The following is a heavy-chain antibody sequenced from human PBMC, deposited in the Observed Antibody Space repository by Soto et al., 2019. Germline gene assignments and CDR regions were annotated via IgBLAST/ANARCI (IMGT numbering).Heavy chain of an antibody. CDR1: GFTVSSYY. Sequence: GSLRLSGAASGFTVSSYYISWFRQAPGKGLEWVSVIGSGDGTYYADSVRGRFTISSDSSKNTVYLQMNSLRAEDTAVYYCARDPPGLGSYSYDDWGQGTLVTVSS. CDR3: ARDPPGLGSYSYDD. V-gene: IGHV3-66*01. J-gene: IGHJ4*02. D-gene: IGHD3-10*01. CDR2: IGSGDGT.